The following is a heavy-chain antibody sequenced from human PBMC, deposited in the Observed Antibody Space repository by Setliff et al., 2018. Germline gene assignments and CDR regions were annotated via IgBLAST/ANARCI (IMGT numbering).Heavy chain of an antibody. CDR3: AREPTHTGHYYLDL. D-gene: IGHD2-15*01. CDR1: GGSISNYY. V-gene: IGHV4-4*09. J-gene: IGHJ6*03. CDR2: IDTSGST. Sequence: SETLSLTCNVSGGSISNYYWSWIRQSPGKGLEWIGYIDTSGSTSHNPSLKGRVIILKDTSYSQISLILNSATAADTAVYYCAREPTHTGHYYLDLWGKGTTVTVSS.